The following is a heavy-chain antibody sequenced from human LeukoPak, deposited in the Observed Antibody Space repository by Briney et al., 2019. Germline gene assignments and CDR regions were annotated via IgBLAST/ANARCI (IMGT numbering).Heavy chain of an antibody. D-gene: IGHD3-22*01. J-gene: IGHJ3*02. V-gene: IGHV4-30-4*07. Sequence: SQTLSLTCAVSDGSISSGGYSWSWIRQPPGKGLEWIGYIYYSGSTYYNPSLKSRVTISVDTSKNQFSLKLSSVTAADTAVYYCARRPPLDSSGSQGAFDIWGQGTMVTVSS. CDR3: ARRPPLDSSGSQGAFDI. CDR2: IYYSGST. CDR1: DGSISSGGYS.